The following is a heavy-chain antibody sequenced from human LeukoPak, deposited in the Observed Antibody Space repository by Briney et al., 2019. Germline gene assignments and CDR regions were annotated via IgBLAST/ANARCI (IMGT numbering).Heavy chain of an antibody. CDR3: VRSLGDA. CDR1: GFTFTMFG. J-gene: IGHJ5*02. V-gene: IGHV3-48*04. D-gene: IGHD7-27*01. CDR2: ISSSSSTM. Sequence: RGSLRLSCAASGFTFTMFGMNWVRQAPGKGLEWVSYISSSSSTMYYADSVKGRFTISRDNAKNSLYLQMNSLRVEDTAVYYCVRSLGDAWGQGILVTVSS.